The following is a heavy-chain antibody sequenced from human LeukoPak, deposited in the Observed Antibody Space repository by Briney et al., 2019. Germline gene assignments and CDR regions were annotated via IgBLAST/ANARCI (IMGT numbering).Heavy chain of an antibody. J-gene: IGHJ6*02. D-gene: IGHD2-2*01. V-gene: IGHV3-23*01. CDR1: GFTFSSYA. Sequence: PGGSLRLSCAASGFTFSSYAMSRVRQAPGKGLEWVSAISGSGGSTYYADSVKGRFTISRDNSKNTLYLQMNSLRAEDTAVYYCAKEACSSTSRYVGYYYYYYGMDVWGQGTTVTVS. CDR3: AKEACSSTSRYVGYYYYYYGMDV. CDR2: ISGSGGST.